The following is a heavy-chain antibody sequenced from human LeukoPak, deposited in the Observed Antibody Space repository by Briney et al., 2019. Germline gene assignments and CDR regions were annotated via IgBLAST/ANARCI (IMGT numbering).Heavy chain of an antibody. Sequence: PGGSLRLSCAASGFTFSSYAMSWVRQAPGKGLEWVSAISGSGGSTYYADSVKGRFTISRDNSKNTLYLQMNSLRAEDTAVYYCARALDGSGSRSFGYWGQGTLVTVSS. D-gene: IGHD3-10*01. J-gene: IGHJ4*02. CDR3: ARALDGSGSRSFGY. CDR2: ISGSGGST. CDR1: GFTFSSYA. V-gene: IGHV3-23*01.